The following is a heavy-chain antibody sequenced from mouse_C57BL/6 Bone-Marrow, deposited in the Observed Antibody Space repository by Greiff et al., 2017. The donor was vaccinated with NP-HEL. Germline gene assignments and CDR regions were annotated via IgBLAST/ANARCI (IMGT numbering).Heavy chain of an antibody. V-gene: IGHV3-6*01. CDR3: VTDGYYDY. J-gene: IGHJ2*01. CDR1: GYSITSGYY. CDR2: ISYDGSN. Sequence: EVKLMESGPGLVKPSQSLSLTCSVTGYSITSGYYWNWIRQFPGNKLEWMGYISYDGSNNYNPSLKNRISITRDTSKNQFFLKLNSVTTEDTATYYCVTDGYYDYWGQGTTLTVSS. D-gene: IGHD2-3*01.